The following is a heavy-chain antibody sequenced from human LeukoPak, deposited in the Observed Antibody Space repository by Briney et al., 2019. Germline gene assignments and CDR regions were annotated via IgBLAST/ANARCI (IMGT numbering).Heavy chain of an antibody. Sequence: GGSLRLSCAASGFTFSSYWMSWVRQAPGKGLEWVANIKQDGSEKYYVDSVKGRFTISRDNAKNPLYLQMNSLRAEDTAVYYCARDHDFWSGYYPYFDYWGQGTLVTVSS. CDR1: GFTFSSYW. CDR3: ARDHDFWSGYYPYFDY. D-gene: IGHD3-3*01. J-gene: IGHJ4*02. V-gene: IGHV3-7*01. CDR2: IKQDGSEK.